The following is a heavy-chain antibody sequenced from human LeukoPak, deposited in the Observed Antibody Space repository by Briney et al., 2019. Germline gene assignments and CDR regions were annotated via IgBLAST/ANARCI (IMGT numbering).Heavy chain of an antibody. CDR1: GFTFSDYW. CDR3: ARQGGLGF. CDR2: IKQDGSEK. Sequence: GSLRPSCAASGFTFSDYWMSWVRQAPGKGLEWVANIKQDGSEKYYVDSVKGRFTISRDNAKNSLFLQMNSLRAEDTAVYYCARQGGLGFWGQGTLVTVSS. J-gene: IGHJ4*02. D-gene: IGHD7-27*01. V-gene: IGHV3-7*01.